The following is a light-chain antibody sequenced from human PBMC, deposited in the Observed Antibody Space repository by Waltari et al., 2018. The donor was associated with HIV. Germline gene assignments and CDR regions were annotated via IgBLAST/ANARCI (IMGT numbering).Light chain of an antibody. Sequence: DIQMTQSPSSLSASVRDRVTITCRASQSISSYLNWYQQKPGKATKLLMYAASSLQSGVPSRFSGSGSGTDFTLTISSLQPEDFATYYCQQSYSTPRTFGQGTKVEIK. CDR2: AAS. V-gene: IGKV1-39*01. J-gene: IGKJ1*01. CDR3: QQSYSTPRT. CDR1: QSISSY.